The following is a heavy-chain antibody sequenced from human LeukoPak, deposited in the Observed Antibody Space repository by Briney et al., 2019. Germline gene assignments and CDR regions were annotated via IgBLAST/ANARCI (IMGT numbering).Heavy chain of an antibody. CDR2: ISGTGGTT. CDR1: GFTFSSYA. J-gene: IGHJ4*02. D-gene: IGHD6-13*01. Sequence: GGSLRLSCAASGFTFSSYAMSWVRQAPGKGLEWVSGISGTGGTTYYADSVKGRFTISRDNAKNTLYLQMDSLSAEDTAIYYCARDRYRESSSWLLDYWGQGTLVTVSS. V-gene: IGHV3-23*01. CDR3: ARDRYRESSSWLLDY.